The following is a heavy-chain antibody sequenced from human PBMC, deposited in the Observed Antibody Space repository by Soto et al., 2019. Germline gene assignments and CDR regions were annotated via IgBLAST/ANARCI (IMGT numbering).Heavy chain of an antibody. CDR1: GGSLSGYY. Sequence: QVQLQQWGAGLLKPSETLSLNCAVTGGSLSGYYWSWIRQPPGKGLEWLGEVKDGGHTNYSPSLRGRVTISSDTSNTQFSLRLNSVAAADTGVYYCARGQEGVVATHWDQGSLVTVSS. D-gene: IGHD5-12*01. V-gene: IGHV4-34*01. CDR3: ARGQEGVVATH. J-gene: IGHJ4*02. CDR2: VKDGGHT.